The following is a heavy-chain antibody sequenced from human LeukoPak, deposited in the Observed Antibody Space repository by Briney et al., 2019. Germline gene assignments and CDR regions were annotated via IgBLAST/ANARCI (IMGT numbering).Heavy chain of an antibody. J-gene: IGHJ4*02. D-gene: IGHD5-12*01. CDR2: INSDGSIT. V-gene: IGHV3-74*01. CDR1: GFTFSSYW. Sequence: PGGSLRLSCAASGFTFSSYWMHWVRQAPGKGLMWVSRINSDGSITNYADSVKGRFTISRDNANNTLYLQMNSLRAEDTAVYYCARVRATFSPHFDNWGQGTLVTVSS. CDR3: ARVRATFSPHFDN.